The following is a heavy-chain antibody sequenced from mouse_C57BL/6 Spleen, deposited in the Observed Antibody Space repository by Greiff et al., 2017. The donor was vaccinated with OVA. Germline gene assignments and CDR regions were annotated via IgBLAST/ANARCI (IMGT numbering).Heavy chain of an antibody. CDR3: ARPNWDSPYWYFDV. D-gene: IGHD4-1*02. CDR1: GFTFSDYG. V-gene: IGHV5-17*01. Sequence: EVMLVESGGGLVKPGGSLKLSCAASGFTFSDYGMHWVRQAPEKGLEWVAYISSGSSTIYYADTVKGRFTISRDNAKNTLFLQMTSLRSEDTAMYYCARPNWDSPYWYFDVWGTGTTVTVSS. CDR2: ISSGSSTI. J-gene: IGHJ1*03.